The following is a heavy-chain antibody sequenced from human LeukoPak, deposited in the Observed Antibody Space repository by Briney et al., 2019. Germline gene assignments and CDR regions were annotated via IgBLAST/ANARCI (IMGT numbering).Heavy chain of an antibody. CDR2: IYYSGST. V-gene: IGHV4-39*01. J-gene: IGHJ5*02. CDR1: GGSISSSSYY. D-gene: IGHD3-22*01. CDR3: ARHLITMIVVGLKGWFDP. Sequence: PSETLSLTCTVSGGSISSSSYYWGWIRQPPGKGLEWIGSIYYSGSTYYNPSLKSRVTISVDTSKNQFSLKLSSVTAADTAVYYCARHLITMIVVGLKGWFDPWGQGTLVTVSS.